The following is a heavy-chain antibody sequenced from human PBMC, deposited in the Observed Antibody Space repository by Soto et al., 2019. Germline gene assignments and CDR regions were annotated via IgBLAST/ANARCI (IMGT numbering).Heavy chain of an antibody. D-gene: IGHD3-22*01. V-gene: IGHV4-30-4*01. Sequence: HVQLQESGPGPVTPSQTLSLSCTVSGVSITSGSYYCTWVRQSPGKGLEWIGYRYYSCNTYYNPALNGRATISVDTSNNQFSLKVTSVTAADTAVYYCARGGYDTSCQTFIGWGPDCWGQGTLVTVSS. CDR3: ARGGYDTSCQTFIGWGPDC. CDR1: GVSITSGSYY. J-gene: IGHJ4*02. CDR2: RYYSCNT.